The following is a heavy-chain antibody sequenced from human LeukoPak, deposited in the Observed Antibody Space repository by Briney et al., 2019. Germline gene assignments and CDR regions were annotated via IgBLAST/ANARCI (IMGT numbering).Heavy chain of an antibody. V-gene: IGHV4-59*13. J-gene: IGHJ3*02. D-gene: IGHD3-22*01. CDR1: GGSISSYY. CDR2: IYYSGST. Sequence: SETLSLTCTVSGGSISSYYWSWIRQPPRKGLEWIRGIYYSGSTNYNPSLKSRVTISVDTSKNQFSLKLSSVTAADTAVYYCARVLDSSGYYFGAFDIWGQGTMVTVSS. CDR3: ARVLDSSGYYFGAFDI.